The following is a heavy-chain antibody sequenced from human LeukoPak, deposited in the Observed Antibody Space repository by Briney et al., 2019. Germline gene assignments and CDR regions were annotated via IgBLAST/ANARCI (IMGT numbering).Heavy chain of an antibody. D-gene: IGHD3-22*01. V-gene: IGHV1-18*01. Sequence: ASVKVSCKASGYTFTSYGISWVRQAPGQGLEWMGWISAYSGNTNYAQKLQGRVTMTTDTSTSTAYMELRSLRSDDAAVYYCARTRFWYYDSFVRPYYFDYWGQGTLVTVSS. J-gene: IGHJ4*02. CDR2: ISAYSGNT. CDR3: ARTRFWYYDSFVRPYYFDY. CDR1: GYTFTSYG.